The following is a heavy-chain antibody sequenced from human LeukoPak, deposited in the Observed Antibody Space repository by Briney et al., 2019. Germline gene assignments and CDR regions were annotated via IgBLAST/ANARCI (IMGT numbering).Heavy chain of an antibody. V-gene: IGHV3-7*01. J-gene: IGHJ6*03. CDR1: GFMFSNYW. CDR3: ARDNDYHMDV. Sequence: PGGSLRLSCVTSGFMFSNYWMTWVRQAPGKGLEWVATIKQGGSGRNYVDSVKGRFIISRDSAKKSLYLQMNSLRAEDTAVYYCARDNDYHMDVWGKGTTVTVSS. CDR2: IKQGGSGR. D-gene: IGHD1-1*01.